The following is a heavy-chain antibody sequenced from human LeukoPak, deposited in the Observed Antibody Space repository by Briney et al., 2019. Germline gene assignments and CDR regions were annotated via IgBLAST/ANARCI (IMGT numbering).Heavy chain of an antibody. CDR3: ASSAPRVGAPDY. J-gene: IGHJ4*02. D-gene: IGHD1-26*01. CDR2: INHSGST. Sequence: NPSETLSLTCAVYGGSFSGYYWSWIRQAPGKGLEWIGEINHSGSTNYNPSLKSRVTISVDTSKNQLSLKLSSVTAADTAVYYCASSAPRVGAPDYWGQGTLVTVSS. CDR1: GGSFSGYY. V-gene: IGHV4-34*01.